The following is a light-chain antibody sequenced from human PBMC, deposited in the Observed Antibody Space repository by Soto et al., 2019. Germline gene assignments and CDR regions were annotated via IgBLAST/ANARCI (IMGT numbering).Light chain of an antibody. CDR1: SSDVGAYNY. CDR3: RSYTASSTLV. Sequence: QSVLTQPASVSGSPGQSITISCTGTSSDVGAYNYVSWYQQHPGKAPKLMIYDVRNRPSGISSRFSGSKSGNTASLTSSGLQAEDEGDYYCRSYTASSTLVFGGGTKLTVL. CDR2: DVR. V-gene: IGLV2-14*01. J-gene: IGLJ2*01.